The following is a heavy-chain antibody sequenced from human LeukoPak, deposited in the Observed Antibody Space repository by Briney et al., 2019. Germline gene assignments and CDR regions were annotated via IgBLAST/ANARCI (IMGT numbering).Heavy chain of an antibody. CDR2: ISSRSGTI. J-gene: IGHJ4*02. V-gene: IGHV3-48*02. D-gene: IGHD3-10*01. Sequence: GGSLRLSCSASGFTFSSYSMNWVRQAPGKGLEWVSYISSRSGTIYYADSVKGRFTISRDNAKNSLYLQMNSLRDDDTAVYYCARERFGDFDYGGQGTLVTVSS. CDR3: ARERFGDFDY. CDR1: GFTFSSYS.